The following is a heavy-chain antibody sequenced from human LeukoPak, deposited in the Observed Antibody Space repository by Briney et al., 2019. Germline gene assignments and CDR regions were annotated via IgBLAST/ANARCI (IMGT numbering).Heavy chain of an antibody. CDR1: GGSISSGGYY. Sequence: PSQTLSLTCTVSGGSISSGGYYWSWIRQHPGKGLEWIGYIYYSGSTYYNPSLKSRVTISVDTSKNQFSLKLSSVTAADTAVYYCARLQYYYDSSGSWYFDLWGRGTLVTVSS. J-gene: IGHJ2*01. CDR2: IYYSGST. CDR3: ARLQYYYDSSGSWYFDL. D-gene: IGHD3-22*01. V-gene: IGHV4-31*03.